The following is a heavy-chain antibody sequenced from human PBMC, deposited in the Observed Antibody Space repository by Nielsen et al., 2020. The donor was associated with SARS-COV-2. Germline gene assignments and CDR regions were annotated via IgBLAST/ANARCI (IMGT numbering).Heavy chain of an antibody. Sequence: GESLKISCAASGFTFNNFAMNWVRQAPGKGLDWVAVISYDGSNDFYADSVKGRFTISRDNSKNTLYLQMNSLRAEDTAIYYCARGAGRYWEATYFDYWGQGTLVTVSS. J-gene: IGHJ4*02. CDR1: GFTFNNFA. V-gene: IGHV3-30-3*01. CDR3: ARGAGRYWEATYFDY. CDR2: ISYDGSND. D-gene: IGHD3-10*01.